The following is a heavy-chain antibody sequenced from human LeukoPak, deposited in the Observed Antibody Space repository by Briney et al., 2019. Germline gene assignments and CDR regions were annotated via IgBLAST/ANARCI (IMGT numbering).Heavy chain of an antibody. D-gene: IGHD3-22*01. CDR1: GYSFTSYC. Sequence: GESLKISCKGSGYSFTSYCIGWVRQMPGKGLEWMGIIYPGDSDTRYSPSFQGQVTISADKSISTAYLQWSSLKASDTAMYYCARAGDSSGYYPYYYYYYMDVWGKGTTVTVSS. CDR2: IYPGDSDT. V-gene: IGHV5-51*01. J-gene: IGHJ6*03. CDR3: ARAGDSSGYYPYYYYYYMDV.